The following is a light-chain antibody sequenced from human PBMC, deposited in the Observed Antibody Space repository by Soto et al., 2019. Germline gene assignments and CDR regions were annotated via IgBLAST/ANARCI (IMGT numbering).Light chain of an antibody. CDR1: QSVSSRH. CDR3: QQYGGSPYT. Sequence: EIVLTQSPGTLSLSPGEGATLSCRASQSVSSRHLAWYQQKPGQTPRLLIYAASTRATGIPDRFSGSGSGADFTLTISRLEPDDFAVYYCQQYGGSPYTFGQGTKLEIK. J-gene: IGKJ2*01. V-gene: IGKV3-20*01. CDR2: AAS.